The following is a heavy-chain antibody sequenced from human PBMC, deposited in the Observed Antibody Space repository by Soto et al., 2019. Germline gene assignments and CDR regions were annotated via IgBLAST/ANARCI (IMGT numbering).Heavy chain of an antibody. J-gene: IGHJ4*02. CDR2: INHSGSA. Sequence: ETLSLTCDVYGGSFSGYIWTWIRQTPGKGLQWIGQINHSGSANYNPSLRSRVTISVHTSNSQFSLELSSVTAADTAVYYCARGLISGSHYSGGWYYFDAWGQGTQVTVSS. CDR3: ARGLISGSHYSGGWYYFDA. D-gene: IGHD1-26*01. V-gene: IGHV4-34*01. CDR1: GGSFSGYI.